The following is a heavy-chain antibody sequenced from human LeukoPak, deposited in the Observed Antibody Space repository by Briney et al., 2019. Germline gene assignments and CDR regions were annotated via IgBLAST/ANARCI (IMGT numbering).Heavy chain of an antibody. D-gene: IGHD6-6*01. CDR3: VRRVAVRPRYAFDI. Sequence: PSETLSLTCTVSGGSISSYYWTWIRQPPGKGLEWIGYIYYTGNTNYNPSLRSRVTVSVDTSRNQISLKLNSVTAADTAVYYCVRRVAVRPRYAFDIWGQGTLVTVSS. CDR2: IYYTGNT. V-gene: IGHV4-59*01. J-gene: IGHJ3*02. CDR1: GGSISSYY.